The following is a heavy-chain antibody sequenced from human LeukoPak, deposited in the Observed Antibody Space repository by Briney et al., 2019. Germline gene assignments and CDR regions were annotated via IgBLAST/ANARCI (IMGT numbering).Heavy chain of an antibody. CDR3: ARVELGEPDYFDY. Sequence: PWGSLRRSGAASGFTVRSYWMHWVRQAPGKGLVWVSRINGDGSSTSYADSVKGRFTISRDNAKNTLFLQINSLRAEDTAVYYCARVELGEPDYFDYWGQGTLVTVSS. CDR1: GFTVRSYW. CDR2: INGDGSST. J-gene: IGHJ4*02. D-gene: IGHD1-14*01. V-gene: IGHV3-74*01.